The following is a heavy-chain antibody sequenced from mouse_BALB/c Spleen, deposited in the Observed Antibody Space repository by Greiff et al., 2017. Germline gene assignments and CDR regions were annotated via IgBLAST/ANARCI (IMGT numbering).Heavy chain of an antibody. D-gene: IGHD1-2*01. J-gene: IGHJ2*01. CDR1: GFTFSSYT. CDR3: ARRGIITTALDY. CDR2: ISNGGGST. Sequence: EVQRVESGGGLVQPGGSLKLSCAASGFTFSSYTMSWVRQTPEKRLEWVAYISNGGGSTYYPDTVKGRFTISRDNAKNTLYLQMSSLKSEDTAMYYCARRGIITTALDYWGQGTTLTVSS. V-gene: IGHV5-12-2*01.